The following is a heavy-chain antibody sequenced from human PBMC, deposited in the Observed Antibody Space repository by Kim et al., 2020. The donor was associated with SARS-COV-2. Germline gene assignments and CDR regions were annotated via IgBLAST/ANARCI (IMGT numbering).Heavy chain of an antibody. CDR3: AKRGSYYSFDY. V-gene: IGHV3-23*01. D-gene: IGHD3-10*01. Sequence: TYYADSVRGRFTISRDNSKNTLYLQMNSLRAEDTALYYCAKRGSYYSFDYWGQGTLVTVSS. J-gene: IGHJ4*02. CDR2: T.